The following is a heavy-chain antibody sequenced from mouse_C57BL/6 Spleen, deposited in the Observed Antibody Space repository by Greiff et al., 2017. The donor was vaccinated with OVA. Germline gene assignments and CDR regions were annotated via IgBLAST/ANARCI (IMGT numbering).Heavy chain of an antibody. CDR3: ARGGYYGSSPFAY. V-gene: IGHV3-1*01. D-gene: IGHD1-1*01. CDR2: ISYSGST. CDR1: GYSITSGYD. Sequence: VQLKESGPGMVKPSQSLSLTCTVTGYSITSGYDWHWIRHFPGNKLEWMGYISYSGSTNYNPSLKSRISITHDTSKSHFFLKLNSVTTEDTATYYCARGGYYGSSPFAYWGQGTLVTVSA. J-gene: IGHJ3*01.